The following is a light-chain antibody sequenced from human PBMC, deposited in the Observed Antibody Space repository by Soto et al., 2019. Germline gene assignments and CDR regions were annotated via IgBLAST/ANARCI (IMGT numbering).Light chain of an antibody. CDR3: PQYGSSPHT. CDR1: QSVSSSY. CDR2: GAS. Sequence: EIVLTQSPCTLSLSPGERATLSCRASQSVSSSYLAWYQHKPGQAPRLLIYGASSRATGIPDRFSGSGSGTDFTLTISRLEPEDFAVYYCPQYGSSPHTFGQGTKLEIK. J-gene: IGKJ2*01. V-gene: IGKV3-20*01.